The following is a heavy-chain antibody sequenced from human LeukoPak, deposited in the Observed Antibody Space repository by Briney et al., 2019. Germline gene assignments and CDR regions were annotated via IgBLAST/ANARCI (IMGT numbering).Heavy chain of an antibody. CDR3: ARIGYSSSSLDF. CDR2: IKQDGSVK. V-gene: IGHV3-7*03. CDR1: GFTFSTYW. J-gene: IGHJ4*02. D-gene: IGHD6-6*01. Sequence: AGGSLRLSCSASGFTFSTYWMTWVRQAPGKGLEWVANIKQDGSVKYYVDSVKGRFTISRDNAKNSLYLQMISLRAEDTAVYKCARIGYSSSSLDFWGRGTLVTVSS.